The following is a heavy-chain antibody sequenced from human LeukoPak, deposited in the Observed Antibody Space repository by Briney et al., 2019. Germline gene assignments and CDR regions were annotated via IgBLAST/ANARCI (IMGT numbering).Heavy chain of an antibody. CDR1: GFTFSSHE. CDR3: ARKYCSTTSCLFDN. CDR2: ISSSGTTI. Sequence: GGSLRLSCAASGFTFSSHEMNWVRQAPGKGLQWVSDISSSGTTIYYADSVKGRFTISRDNAKNSLYLQMNSLRAEDTAVYYCARKYCSTTSCLFDNWDQGTLVTVSS. V-gene: IGHV3-48*03. D-gene: IGHD2-2*01. J-gene: IGHJ4*02.